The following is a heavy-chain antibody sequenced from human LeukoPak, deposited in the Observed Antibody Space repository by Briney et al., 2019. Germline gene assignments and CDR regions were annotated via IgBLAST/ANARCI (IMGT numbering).Heavy chain of an antibody. CDR3: ARRSGTYHFDY. D-gene: IGHD1-26*01. CDR2: IKSDGSSA. V-gene: IGHV3-74*01. J-gene: IGHJ4*02. Sequence: PGGSLRLSCAASGFTFSSFWMHWVRQAPGKGLVCVSRIKSDGSSASYADSVKGRFTISRDNAKNTLYLQMNSLRVEDTAVYYCARRSGTYHFDYWGQGTLVTVSS. CDR1: GFTFSSFW.